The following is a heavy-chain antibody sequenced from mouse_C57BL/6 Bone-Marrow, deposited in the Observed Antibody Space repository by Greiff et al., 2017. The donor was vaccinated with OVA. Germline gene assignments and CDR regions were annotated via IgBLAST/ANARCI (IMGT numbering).Heavy chain of an antibody. J-gene: IGHJ4*01. Sequence: EVTLVESGGGLVKPGGSLKLSCAASGFTFSDYGMHWVRQAPEKGLEWVAYISSGSSTIYYADTVEGRFTISRDNAQNTLFLQMTRLRSGETTMYYCARGEYYGSSYDARDYWGKGTTVTVSS. CDR2: ISSGSSTI. CDR1: GFTFSDYG. CDR3: ARGEYYGSSYDARDY. V-gene: IGHV5-17*01. D-gene: IGHD1-1*01.